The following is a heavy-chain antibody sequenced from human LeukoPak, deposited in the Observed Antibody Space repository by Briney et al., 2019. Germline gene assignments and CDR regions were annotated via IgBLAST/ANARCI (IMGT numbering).Heavy chain of an antibody. CDR3: AKGFACAEDRCYGLDS. CDR2: ITESGHST. Sequence: GGSLRLSCAASGFGFSRYAMTWVRQAPGKGLEWVSLITESGHSTYYTKSVKGRFTISRDNSKNTLYLQMNSLGVEDTALYFCAKGFACAEDRCYGLDSWGQGIPVIVSS. V-gene: IGHV3-23*01. J-gene: IGHJ4*02. D-gene: IGHD4/OR15-4a*01. CDR1: GFGFSRYA.